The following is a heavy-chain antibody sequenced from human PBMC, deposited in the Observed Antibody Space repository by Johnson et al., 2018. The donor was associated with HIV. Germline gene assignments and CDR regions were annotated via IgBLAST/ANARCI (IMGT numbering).Heavy chain of an antibody. J-gene: IGHJ3*02. CDR2: ISYDGSNK. CDR1: GFTFSSYG. Sequence: QVQLVESGGGVVQPGRSLRLSCAASGFTFSSYGMHWVRQAPGKGLEWVAVISYDGSNKYYADSVKGRFTISRDNSKNTLYLQMNSRRAEDTAVYSCAKCLLRSGGNCYVVDAFDIWGQGTMVTVSS. D-gene: IGHD2-15*01. V-gene: IGHV3-30*18. CDR3: AKCLLRSGGNCYVVDAFDI.